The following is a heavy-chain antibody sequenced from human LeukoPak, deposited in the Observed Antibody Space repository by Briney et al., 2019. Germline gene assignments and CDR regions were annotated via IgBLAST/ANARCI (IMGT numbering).Heavy chain of an antibody. V-gene: IGHV4-34*01. Sequence: PSETLSLTCAVYGGSFSGYYLSWIRQPPGKGLEWIGEINHSGSTNYNPSPKSRVTISVDASKNQFSLKLSSVTAADTAVHYCARICRGRIVVPAGRGRYFDYWGEGTLVTVSS. D-gene: IGHD2-2*01. J-gene: IGHJ4*02. CDR1: GGSFSGYY. CDR2: INHSGST. CDR3: ARICRGRIVVPAGRGRYFDY.